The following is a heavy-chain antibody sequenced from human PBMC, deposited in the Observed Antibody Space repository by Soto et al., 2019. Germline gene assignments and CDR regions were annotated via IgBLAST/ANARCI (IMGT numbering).Heavy chain of an antibody. Sequence: HPGGSLRLSCAASGFTFSSYAMSWVRQAPGKGLEWVPAISGSGGSTYYADSVKGRFTIPRDNSKNTLYLQMNSLRAEDTAVYYCAKVPRRQQLDNFDYWGQGTLVTVSS. CDR3: AKVPRRQQLDNFDY. V-gene: IGHV3-23*01. CDR1: GFTFSSYA. J-gene: IGHJ4*02. CDR2: ISGSGGST. D-gene: IGHD6-13*01.